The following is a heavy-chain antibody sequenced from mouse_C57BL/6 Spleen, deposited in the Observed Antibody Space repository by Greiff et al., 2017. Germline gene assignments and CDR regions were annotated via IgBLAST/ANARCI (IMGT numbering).Heavy chain of an antibody. CDR2: IYPGDGDT. CDR3: ARRKGYYADAMDY. Sequence: VQRVESGPELVKPGASVKISCKASGYAFSSSWMNWVKQRPGKGLEWIGRIYPGDGDTNYNGKFKGKATLTADKSSSTAYMQLSSLTSEDSAVYFCARRKGYYADAMDYWGQGTSGTVSS. CDR1: GYAFSSSW. J-gene: IGHJ4*01. D-gene: IGHD2-3*01. V-gene: IGHV1-82*01.